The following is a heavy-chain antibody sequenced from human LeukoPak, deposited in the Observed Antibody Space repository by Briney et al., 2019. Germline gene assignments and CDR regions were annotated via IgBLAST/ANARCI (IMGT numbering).Heavy chain of an antibody. CDR3: ARVRSDYGDFGNY. D-gene: IGHD4-17*01. J-gene: IGHJ4*02. V-gene: IGHV1-18*04. Sequence: ASVKVSCKASGYSFTSYGISWVRQAPGQGLEWMGRISVHTGNTNYAQKFQGRVTMTTDTSTSTAYMELRSLRSDDTAVYYCARVRSDYGDFGNYWGQGTLVTDSS. CDR2: ISVHTGNT. CDR1: GYSFTSYG.